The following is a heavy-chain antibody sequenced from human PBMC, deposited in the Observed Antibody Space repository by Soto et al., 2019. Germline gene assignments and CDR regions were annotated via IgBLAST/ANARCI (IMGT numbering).Heavy chain of an antibody. CDR2: VYRTGST. V-gene: IGHV4-4*02. CDR3: ARARATIAAAAIFDC. Sequence: QVQLQESGPGLVKPSGTLSLTCAVSGGYISTSNWWSWVRQPPGKGLEWIGEVYRTGSTNYNPSPESPVIVSVDKSKNPFSLTLTSVTAADTAVYYCARARATIAAAAIFDCWGQGTLVTVSS. J-gene: IGHJ4*02. D-gene: IGHD6-13*01. CDR1: GGYISTSNW.